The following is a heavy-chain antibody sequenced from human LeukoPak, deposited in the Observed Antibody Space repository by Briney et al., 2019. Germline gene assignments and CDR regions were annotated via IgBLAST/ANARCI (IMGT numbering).Heavy chain of an antibody. CDR1: GGSISSYY. CDR2: IYDSGST. J-gene: IGHJ4*02. V-gene: IGHV4-59*12. D-gene: IGHD6-19*01. Sequence: SETLSLTCTVSGGSISSYYWSWIRQPPGKGLEWIGFIYDSGSTNYNPSLKSRVTISVDTSKNQFSLKLRSVTAADTAVYYCARDRAVAGTGYYWGQGTLVTVSS. CDR3: ARDRAVAGTGYY.